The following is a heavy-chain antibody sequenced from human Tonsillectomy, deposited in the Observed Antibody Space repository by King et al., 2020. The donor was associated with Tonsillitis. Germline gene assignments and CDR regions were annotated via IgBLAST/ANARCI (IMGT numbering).Heavy chain of an antibody. CDR2: IKQDGSEK. V-gene: IGHV3-7*01. D-gene: IGHD5-12*01. J-gene: IGHJ4*02. CDR3: ARGRGYSGYNPF. CDR1: GFTFSSYG. Sequence: VQLVESGGGLVQPGGSLRLSCAASGFTFSSYGMSWVRQAPRQGLEWVANIKQDGSEKNYVDSVKGRFTISRDNAKNSLYLQMNSLRAEDTAVYYCARGRGYSGYNPFWGQGTLVTVSS.